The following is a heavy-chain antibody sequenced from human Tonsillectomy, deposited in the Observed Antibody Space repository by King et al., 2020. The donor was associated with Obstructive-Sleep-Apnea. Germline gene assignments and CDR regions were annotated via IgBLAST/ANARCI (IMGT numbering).Heavy chain of an antibody. CDR3: ARAPIAVTGTGDY. J-gene: IGHJ4*02. CDR2: ISSSSTYI. D-gene: IGHD6-19*01. Sequence: VQLVESGGGLVKPGESLRLSCVAFGFTFSHYSMNWVRQAPGKGLEWVASISSSSTYIYYGDSVKGRFTISRDNYKNSVYLQMNSLGAEDTAVYYCARAPIAVTGTGDYWGQGTLVSVSS. CDR1: GFTFSHYS. V-gene: IGHV3-21*01.